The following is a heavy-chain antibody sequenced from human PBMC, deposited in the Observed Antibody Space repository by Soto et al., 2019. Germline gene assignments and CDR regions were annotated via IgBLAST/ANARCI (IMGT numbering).Heavy chain of an antibody. Sequence: PGESLKISCKGSGYSFTSYWISWVRQMPGKGLEWMGRIDPSDSYTNYSPSFQGHVTISADKSISTAYLQWSSLKASDTAMYYCARLECSGGSCYHADYWGQGTLVTVSS. CDR3: ARLECSGGSCYHADY. J-gene: IGHJ4*02. V-gene: IGHV5-10-1*01. CDR2: IDPSDSYT. D-gene: IGHD2-15*01. CDR1: GYSFTSYW.